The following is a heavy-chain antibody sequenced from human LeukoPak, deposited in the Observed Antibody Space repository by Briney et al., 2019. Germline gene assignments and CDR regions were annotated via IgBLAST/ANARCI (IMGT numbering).Heavy chain of an antibody. Sequence: PGRSLRLSCAAPEFTFISYGMHGVRQPPAKGLGWGAVIPYDGSNKYYADSVKGRFTISRDNSKNTLYLQMNSLRAEDTAVYYCAKVSIAVAQSYYYGMDVWGQGTTVTVSS. CDR3: AKVSIAVAQSYYYGMDV. V-gene: IGHV3-30*18. D-gene: IGHD6-19*01. CDR2: IPYDGSNK. CDR1: EFTFISYG. J-gene: IGHJ6*02.